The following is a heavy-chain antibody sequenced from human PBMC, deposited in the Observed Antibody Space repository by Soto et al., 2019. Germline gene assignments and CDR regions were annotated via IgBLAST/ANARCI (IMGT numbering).Heavy chain of an antibody. V-gene: IGHV3-21*06. Sequence: PGGSLRLSCAASGFTFTRYSMNWVRQAPGKGLERVSSISSTTNYIYYGDSMKGRFTISRDNAKNSLYLEMNSLRAEDTAVYYCARESEDLTSNFDYCGQVTLVTVSS. CDR1: GFTFTRYS. CDR2: ISSTTNYI. CDR3: ARESEDLTSNFDY. J-gene: IGHJ4*02.